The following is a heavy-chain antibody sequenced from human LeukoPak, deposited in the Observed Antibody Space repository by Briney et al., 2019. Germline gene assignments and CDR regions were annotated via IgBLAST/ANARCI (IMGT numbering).Heavy chain of an antibody. Sequence: ASVKASCKASGYTFTGYYMHWVRQAPGQGLEWMGRTNPNSGGTNYAQKFQGRVTMTRDTSISTAYMELSRLRSDDTAVYYCAIARVTMIVVVTLRYWGQGTLVTVSS. CDR3: AIARVTMIVVVTLRY. CDR2: TNPNSGGT. CDR1: GYTFTGYY. D-gene: IGHD3-22*01. V-gene: IGHV1-2*06. J-gene: IGHJ4*02.